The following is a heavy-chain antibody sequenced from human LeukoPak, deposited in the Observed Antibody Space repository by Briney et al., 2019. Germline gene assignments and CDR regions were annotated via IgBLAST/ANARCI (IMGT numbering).Heavy chain of an antibody. D-gene: IGHD1-7*01. Sequence: ASVKVSCKASGYTFTGYYMHWVRQAPGQGLEWMGWINPNSGGTNYAQKFQGRVTITRDTSISTAYMELSRLRSDDTAVYYCARGANWNYDNWFDPWGQGTLVTVSS. J-gene: IGHJ5*02. CDR1: GYTFTGYY. CDR2: INPNSGGT. V-gene: IGHV1-2*02. CDR3: ARGANWNYDNWFDP.